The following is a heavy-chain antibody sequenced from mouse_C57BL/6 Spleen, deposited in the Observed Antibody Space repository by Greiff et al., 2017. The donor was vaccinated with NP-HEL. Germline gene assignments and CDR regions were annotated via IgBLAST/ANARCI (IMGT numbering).Heavy chain of an antibody. V-gene: IGHV5-6*01. CDR3: ARHNYGSSLYAMDY. J-gene: IGHJ4*01. Sequence: EVQRVESGGDLVKPGGSLKLSCAASGFTFSSYGMSWVRQTPDKRLEWVATISSGGSYTYYPDSVKGRFTISRDNAKNTLYLQMSSLKSEDTAMYYCARHNYGSSLYAMDYWGQGTSVTVSS. CDR1: GFTFSSYG. CDR2: ISSGGSYT. D-gene: IGHD1-1*01.